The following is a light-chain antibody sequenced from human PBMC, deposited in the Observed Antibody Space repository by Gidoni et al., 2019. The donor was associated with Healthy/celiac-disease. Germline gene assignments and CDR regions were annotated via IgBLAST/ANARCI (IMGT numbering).Light chain of an antibody. Sequence: DIQMTQSPSTLSASVGDRVTITGRASQSISSWLAWYQQKPGKAPKLLIYKASSLESGVPSRFSGSGSGTEFTLTISSLQPDDFATYYCQQYNSYPWTFXXXTKVEIK. CDR3: QQYNSYPWT. CDR1: QSISSW. V-gene: IGKV1-5*03. CDR2: KAS. J-gene: IGKJ1*01.